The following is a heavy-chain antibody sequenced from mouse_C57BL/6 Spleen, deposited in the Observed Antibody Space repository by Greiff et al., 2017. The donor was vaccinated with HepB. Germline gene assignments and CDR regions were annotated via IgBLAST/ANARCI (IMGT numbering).Heavy chain of an antibody. CDR1: GYAFSSSW. D-gene: IGHD1-1*01. V-gene: IGHV1-82*01. J-gene: IGHJ2*01. Sequence: VQLQESGPELVKPGASVKISCKASGYAFSSSWMNWVKQRPGKGLEWIGQIYPGDGDTNYNGKFKGKATLTADKSSSTAYMQLSSLTSEDSAVYICASFPHIGTVVATDYWGQSTTLTVSS. CDR2: IYPGDGDT. CDR3: ASFPHIGTVVATDY.